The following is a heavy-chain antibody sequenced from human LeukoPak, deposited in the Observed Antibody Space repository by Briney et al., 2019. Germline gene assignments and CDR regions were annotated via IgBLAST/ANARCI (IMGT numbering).Heavy chain of an antibody. J-gene: IGHJ6*03. Sequence: SETLSLTCTVSGGSITNYYWSWIWQPAGKGLEWIGRIYTSGSTNYNPSLRSRVTMSIDTSKNQFSLNLSSVTAADTAVYYCARGLGGYVDVWGKGTTVTVSS. V-gene: IGHV4-4*07. D-gene: IGHD5-12*01. CDR2: IYTSGST. CDR3: ARGLGGYVDV. CDR1: GGSITNYY.